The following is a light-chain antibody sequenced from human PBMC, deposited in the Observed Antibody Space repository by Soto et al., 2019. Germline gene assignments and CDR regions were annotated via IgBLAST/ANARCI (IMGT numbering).Light chain of an antibody. J-gene: IGKJ2*01. CDR1: QSVSSSY. CDR2: GAS. CDR3: QQYGSSLQDT. Sequence: EIVLTQSPGTLSLSPGERATLSCRASQSVSSSYLAWYQQKPGQAPRLLIYGASSRATGIPDRFSGSGSGTDFTLTISRLEPEDFAVYYCQQYGSSLQDTFGQGTTLEIK. V-gene: IGKV3-20*01.